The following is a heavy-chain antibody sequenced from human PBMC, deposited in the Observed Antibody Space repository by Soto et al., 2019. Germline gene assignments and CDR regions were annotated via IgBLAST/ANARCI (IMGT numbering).Heavy chain of an antibody. Sequence: GASVKVSCKVSGYTLTELSMHWVRQAPGKGLEWMGGFDPEDGETIYAQKFQGRVTMTEDTSTDTAYMELSSLRSEDTAVYYCATRHYDFLLPPPTPIYYYGMDVWGQGTTVTVSS. CDR1: GYTLTELS. D-gene: IGHD3-3*01. J-gene: IGHJ6*02. CDR2: FDPEDGET. CDR3: ATRHYDFLLPPPTPIYYYGMDV. V-gene: IGHV1-24*01.